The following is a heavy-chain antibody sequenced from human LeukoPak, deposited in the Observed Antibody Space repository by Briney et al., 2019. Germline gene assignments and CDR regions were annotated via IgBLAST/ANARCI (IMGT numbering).Heavy chain of an antibody. V-gene: IGHV3-7*01. CDR1: GFTFSSYW. CDR3: ARDGLIDSSGWYGY. CDR2: IKQDGSEK. Sequence: GGSLRLSCAASGFTFSSYWMSWVRQAPGKGLEWVANIKQDGSEKYYVDSVKGRFTISRDNAKTSLYLQMNSLRAEDTAVYYCARDGLIDSSGWYGYWGQGTLVTVSS. D-gene: IGHD6-19*01. J-gene: IGHJ4*02.